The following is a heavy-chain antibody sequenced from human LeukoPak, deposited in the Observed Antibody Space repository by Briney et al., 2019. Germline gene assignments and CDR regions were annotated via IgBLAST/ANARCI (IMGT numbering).Heavy chain of an antibody. J-gene: IGHJ4*02. D-gene: IGHD3-10*02. Sequence: GGSLRLSCATSGFTFSSHAMSWVRQAPGKGLEWVSTVSGGGGSTWYADYVKVRFTISRDNSKNTLYLQMNSLRAEDTAVYYCATYVRGDFDYWGQGTLVSV. CDR2: VSGGGGST. CDR3: ATYVRGDFDY. V-gene: IGHV3-23*01. CDR1: GFTFSSHA.